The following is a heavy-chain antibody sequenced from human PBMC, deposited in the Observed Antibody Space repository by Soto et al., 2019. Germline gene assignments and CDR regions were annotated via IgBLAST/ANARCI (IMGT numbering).Heavy chain of an antibody. CDR2: ISYDGGDK. Sequence: PGGSLRLSCAASGFTFSSYAMSWVRQAPGKGLEWVAVISYDGGDKKYADSVKGRFTISRDNSKYTVYLQMNSLRPEDTAVYYCAKDRDTAAAGYYFDYWGQGALVTVSS. D-gene: IGHD6-13*01. CDR1: GFTFSSYA. V-gene: IGHV3-30*18. J-gene: IGHJ4*02. CDR3: AKDRDTAAAGYYFDY.